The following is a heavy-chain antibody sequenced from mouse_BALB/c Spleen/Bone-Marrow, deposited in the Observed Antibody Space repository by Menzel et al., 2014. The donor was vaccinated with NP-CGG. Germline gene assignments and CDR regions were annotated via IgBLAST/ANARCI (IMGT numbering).Heavy chain of an antibody. CDR1: GYTFTSSW. Sequence: VQLQQSGSVLVRPGASVKLSCKASGYTFTSSWMHWAKQRPGQGLEWIEEIHPNTDNTNYDEKFKGKATLTVDTSSSTAYVDLSSLTSEDSAVYYCARHHGYAYYFDYWGQGTTLTVSS. V-gene: IGHV1S130*01. D-gene: IGHD2-14*01. CDR3: ARHHGYAYYFDY. CDR2: IHPNTDNT. J-gene: IGHJ2*01.